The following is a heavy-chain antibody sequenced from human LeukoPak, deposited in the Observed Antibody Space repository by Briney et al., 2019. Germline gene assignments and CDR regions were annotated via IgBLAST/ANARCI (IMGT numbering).Heavy chain of an antibody. CDR2: IRYDGTNK. D-gene: IGHD6-19*01. CDR1: GFTFSSYG. V-gene: IGHV3-30*02. CDR3: AKEKSSGWHDAFDI. Sequence: PGGSLRLSRAASGFTFSSYGMHWVRQAPGKGLEWVAFIRYDGTNKYYADSVKGRFTISRDDSKNTLYLQMSSLRAEDTAVYYCAKEKSSGWHDAFDIGGQGTTVTVSS. J-gene: IGHJ3*02.